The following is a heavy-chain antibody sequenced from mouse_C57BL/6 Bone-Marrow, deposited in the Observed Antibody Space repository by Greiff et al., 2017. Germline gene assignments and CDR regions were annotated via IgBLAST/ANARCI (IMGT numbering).Heavy chain of an antibody. CDR3: ASFYYYGSSLDY. J-gene: IGHJ2*01. D-gene: IGHD1-1*01. CDR2: INPNNGGT. Sequence: EVKLMESGPELVKPGASVKMSCKASGYTFTDYNMHWVKQSHGKSLEWIGYINPNNGGTSYNQKFKGKATLTVNKSSSTAYMELRSLTSEDSAVYYCASFYYYGSSLDYWGQGTTLTVSS. V-gene: IGHV1-22*01. CDR1: GYTFTDYN.